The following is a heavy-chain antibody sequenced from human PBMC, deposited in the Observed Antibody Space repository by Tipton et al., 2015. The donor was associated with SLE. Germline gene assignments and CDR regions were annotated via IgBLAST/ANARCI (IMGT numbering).Heavy chain of an antibody. Sequence: TLSLTCAMDGESFSAYYWSWIRQTPGKGLEWIGNIYDSGSTYYNPSLKSRVTISVDTSKNQFSLKLSSVTAADTAVYYCARGLMGNFWSGYGHWYFDLWGRGTLVTVSS. CDR3: ARGLMGNFWSGYGHWYFDL. J-gene: IGHJ2*01. V-gene: IGHV4-30-4*01. CDR2: IYDSGST. CDR1: GESFSAYY. D-gene: IGHD3-3*01.